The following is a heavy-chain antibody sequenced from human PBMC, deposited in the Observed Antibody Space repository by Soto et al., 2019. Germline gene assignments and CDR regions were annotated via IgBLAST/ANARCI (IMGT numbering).Heavy chain of an antibody. CDR1: ARSLSGYY. CDR2: INHRGST. CDR3: ASDGENRYYYGMDV. J-gene: IGHJ6*02. V-gene: IGHV4-34*01. Sequence: XETPSLPCSVHARSLSGYYWPWIRQPPGRGLGWMGEINHRGSTNYNPSLKSRGTISVETSKNQFSLKLSSVTAADTAVYYCASDGENRYYYGMDVWGQGTTVTVSS. D-gene: IGHD3-10*01.